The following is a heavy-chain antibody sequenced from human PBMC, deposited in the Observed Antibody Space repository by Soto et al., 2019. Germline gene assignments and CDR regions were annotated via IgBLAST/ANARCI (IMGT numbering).Heavy chain of an antibody. CDR3: AKGDLYYDSSGYYFGNY. Sequence: QVQLVESGGGVVQPGRSLRLSCAASGFTFSSYGMHWVRQAPGKGLEWVAVIWYDGSNKYYADSVKGRFTISRDNSKNTLYLQMNSLRAEDTAVYYCAKGDLYYDSSGYYFGNYWGQGTLVTVSS. V-gene: IGHV3-33*06. CDR2: IWYDGSNK. D-gene: IGHD3-22*01. CDR1: GFTFSSYG. J-gene: IGHJ4*02.